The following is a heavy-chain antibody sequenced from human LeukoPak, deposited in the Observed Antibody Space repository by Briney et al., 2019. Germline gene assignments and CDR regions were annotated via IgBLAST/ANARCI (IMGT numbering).Heavy chain of an antibody. CDR1: GFTFSVYY. Sequence: PGGSVRLSCAASGFTFSVYYMTWIRQPPGKGREWVSYISTSGNTIYYTDSVEGRFAISRDYDKNSLYLQMNSLRAEDTAVYYCARDLLSEDFYLSRGQHPFFSGWGRGNLVTVSS. D-gene: IGHD3-22*01. J-gene: IGHJ4*02. CDR3: ARDLLSEDFYLSRGQHPFFSG. V-gene: IGHV3-11*04. CDR2: ISTSGNTI.